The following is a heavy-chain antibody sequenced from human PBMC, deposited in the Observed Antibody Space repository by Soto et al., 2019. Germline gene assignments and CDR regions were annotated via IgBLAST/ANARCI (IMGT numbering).Heavy chain of an antibody. J-gene: IGHJ5*02. Sequence: PSETLSLTCAVYGGSFSGYYWSWIRQPRGKGLEWIGEINHSGSTNYIPSLKSRVTISGDTSKNQFSLRLSSVTAADTAVYYCARRPIFGVVIRNWFDPWGQGTLVTVS. CDR1: GGSFSGYY. CDR3: ARRPIFGVVIRNWFDP. CDR2: INHSGST. D-gene: IGHD3-3*01. V-gene: IGHV4-34*01.